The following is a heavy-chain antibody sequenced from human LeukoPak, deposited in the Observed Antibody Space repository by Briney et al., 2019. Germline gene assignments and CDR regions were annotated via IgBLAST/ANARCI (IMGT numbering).Heavy chain of an antibody. J-gene: IGHJ4*02. CDR1: GGSVSSGSYY. CDR3: ATGGGLAVSHI. Sequence: PSETLSLTCLVSGGSVSSGSYYWSWIRQAPGKGLEWIGSVYESGSTYYNPSLKSRVTISGDTSKNQFSLKLSSVTAADTAVYFCATGGGLAVSHIWGQGTLVTVSS. D-gene: IGHD5/OR15-5a*01. V-gene: IGHV4-39*01. CDR2: VYESGST.